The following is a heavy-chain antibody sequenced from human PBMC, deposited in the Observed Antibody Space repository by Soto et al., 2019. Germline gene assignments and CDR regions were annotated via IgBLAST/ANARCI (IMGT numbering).Heavy chain of an antibody. V-gene: IGHV3-33*01. J-gene: IGHJ4*02. CDR1: GFTFSSYG. Sequence: GGSLRLSCAASGFTFSSYGMHWVRQAPGKGLEWVAVIWYDGSNKYYADSVKGRFTISRDNSRNTLYLQMNSLRAEDTAVYYCARDLQKDYYDSSGYPDYWGQGTLVTVSS. CDR3: ARDLQKDYYDSSGYPDY. D-gene: IGHD3-22*01. CDR2: IWYDGSNK.